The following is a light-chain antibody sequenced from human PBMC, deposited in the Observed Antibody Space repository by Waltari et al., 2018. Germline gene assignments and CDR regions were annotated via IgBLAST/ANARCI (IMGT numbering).Light chain of an antibody. V-gene: IGLV3-19*01. CDR2: GQN. Sequence: SSELSQDPTVSVALGQAVNITCPGASLRRYFVSWYQQKPGQAPVLVSYGQNKRPSGIPDRFSGSRSGNTASLTIAGAEAADEADYYCYSRNSDDFTYVFGTGTKLTVL. J-gene: IGLJ1*01. CDR1: SLRRYF. CDR3: YSRNSDDFTYV.